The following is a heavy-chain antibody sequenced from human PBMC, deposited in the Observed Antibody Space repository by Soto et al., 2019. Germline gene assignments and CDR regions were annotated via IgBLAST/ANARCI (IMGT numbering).Heavy chain of an antibody. CDR2: IYWDDDK. J-gene: IGHJ5*02. V-gene: IGHV2-5*02. D-gene: IGHD5-12*01. Sequence: QITLKESGPTLVKPTQTLTLTCTFSGFSLSTSGVGVGWIRQPPGKALEWLALIYWDDDKRYSPSLKSRLTNTKDPSKNQVVLTMTNMDPVDTATYYCAHVGYSGYYYWFDPWGQGTLVTVSS. CDR1: GFSLSTSGVG. CDR3: AHVGYSGYYYWFDP.